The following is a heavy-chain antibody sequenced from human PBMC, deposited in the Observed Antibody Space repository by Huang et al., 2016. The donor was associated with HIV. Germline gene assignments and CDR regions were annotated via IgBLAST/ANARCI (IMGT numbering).Heavy chain of an antibody. D-gene: IGHD6-19*01. CDR3: ARYVPVAQYFFRY. V-gene: IGHV4-59*01. Sequence: QVILQESGPGLVKPSETLSLTCTVSGDSINSDYWSWVRQPPGKGLEWVGHISHSGTPGYNPSRKGRATISIDTSKTQFSLRLTSGTAADTAVYYCARYVPVAQYFFRYWGQGALVTVSS. J-gene: IGHJ4*02. CDR2: ISHSGTP. CDR1: GDSINSDY.